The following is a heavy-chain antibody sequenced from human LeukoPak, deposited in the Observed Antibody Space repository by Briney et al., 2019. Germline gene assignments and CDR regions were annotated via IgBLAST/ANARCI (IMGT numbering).Heavy chain of an antibody. CDR1: GFTFGDYA. CDR3: ARDAGRKDDY. CDR2: IKHDGSEK. J-gene: IGHJ4*02. Sequence: GGSLRLSCTASGFTFGDYAMTWVRQAPGKGLEWVANIKHDGSEKYYVDSVKGRFTISRDNAKNSLYLQMNSLRAEDTAVYYCARDAGRKDDYWGQGTLVTVSS. V-gene: IGHV3-7*01.